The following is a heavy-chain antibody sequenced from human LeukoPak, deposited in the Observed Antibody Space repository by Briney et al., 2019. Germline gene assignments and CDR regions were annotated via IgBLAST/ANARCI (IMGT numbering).Heavy chain of an antibody. D-gene: IGHD4-17*01. J-gene: IGHJ4*02. CDR2: ISSSGSTI. CDR1: GFTFSSYE. V-gene: IGHV3-48*03. CDR3: AREVDYGDYVDY. Sequence: GGSLRLSCAASGFTFSSYEMNWVRQAPGKGLEWVSYISSSGSTIYYADSVKGRFTISRDNAKNSLYLQMNSLRAEDTAVYYCAREVDYGDYVDYWGQGTLVTVPS.